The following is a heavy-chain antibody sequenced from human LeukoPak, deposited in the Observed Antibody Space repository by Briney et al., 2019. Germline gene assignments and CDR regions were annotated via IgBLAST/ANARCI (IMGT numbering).Heavy chain of an antibody. D-gene: IGHD1-26*01. J-gene: IGHJ3*01. CDR2: IYYSGST. CDR3: ARGVGATV. Sequence: SETLSLTCTVSGGSINNFYWSWIRQPPGKGLEWIGYIYYSGSTNYNPSLKCRVTISLDTSKNQFSLKLSSVTAADTAVYYCARGVGATVWGQGTMVTVSS. V-gene: IGHV4-59*01. CDR1: GGSINNFY.